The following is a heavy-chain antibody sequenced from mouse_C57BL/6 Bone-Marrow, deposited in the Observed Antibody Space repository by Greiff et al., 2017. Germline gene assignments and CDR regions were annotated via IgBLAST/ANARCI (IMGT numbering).Heavy chain of an antibody. D-gene: IGHD1-1*01. CDR2: IYPRSGTT. J-gene: IGHJ1*03. Sequence: VKLVESGAELARPGASVKLSCKASGYTFTSYGISWVKQRTGPGLEWIGEIYPRSGTTYYNEKFKGKATLTADQSSSTAYMELRSLTSEDSAVYFCERWGYGNGYVWYFDVWGTGTTVTVSS. CDR1: GYTFTSYG. V-gene: IGHV1-81*01. CDR3: ERWGYGNGYVWYFDV.